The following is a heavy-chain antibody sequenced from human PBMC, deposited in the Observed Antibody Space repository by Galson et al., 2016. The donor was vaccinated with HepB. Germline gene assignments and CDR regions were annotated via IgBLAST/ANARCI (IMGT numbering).Heavy chain of an antibody. V-gene: IGHV7-4-1*02. D-gene: IGHD5-24*01. J-gene: IGHJ6*02. CDR1: GYSFTSVV. CDR2: INTNTGDP. CDR3: PGGRGGSTIRNYGMDV. Sequence: SCKASGYSFTSVVMNWVRQAPGQGPGLMGWINTNTGDPMYAPGFTGRFVFPVDTQVSTASLQIISLDADDSAVYYGPGGRGGSTIRNYGMDVWGQGTTVTVSS.